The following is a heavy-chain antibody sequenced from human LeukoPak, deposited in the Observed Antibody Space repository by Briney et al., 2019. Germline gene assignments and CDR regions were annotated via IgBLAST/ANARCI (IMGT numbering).Heavy chain of an antibody. V-gene: IGHV4-59*01. CDR1: GGSISSYY. CDR3: ARDSIQLLDDAFDI. D-gene: IGHD2-2*01. Sequence: SETLSLACTVSGGSISSYYWSWIRQPPGKGLEWIGYIYYSGSTNYNPSLKSRVTISVDTSKNQFSLKLSSVTAADTAVYYCARDSIQLLDDAFDIWGQGTMVTVSS. CDR2: IYYSGST. J-gene: IGHJ3*02.